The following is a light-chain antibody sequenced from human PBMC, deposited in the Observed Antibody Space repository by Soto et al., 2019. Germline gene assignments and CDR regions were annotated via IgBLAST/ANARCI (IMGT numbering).Light chain of an antibody. V-gene: IGLV2-14*03. J-gene: IGLJ1*01. CDR3: SSYTSSSTVFYV. Sequence: QSALTQPASVSGSPGQSITISCTGTSSDVGGYNYVSWYQQHPGKAPKLMIYDVSNRPSGVSDRFSGSKSGNTASLTISGLQSEDEADYYCSSYTSSSTVFYVFGTGTKLTVL. CDR2: DVS. CDR1: SSDVGGYNY.